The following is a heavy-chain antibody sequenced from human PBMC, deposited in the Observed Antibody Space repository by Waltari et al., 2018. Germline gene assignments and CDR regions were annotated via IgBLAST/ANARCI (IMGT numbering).Heavy chain of an antibody. V-gene: IGHV3-33*01. CDR1: GFTFSSYG. CDR2: IWYDGSNK. J-gene: IGHJ3*02. CDR3: ARVESTVAGWGAFDI. Sequence: QVQLVESGGGVVQPGRSLRLSCAASGFTFSSYGMHRVRQAPGKGLGRVAVIWYDGSNKYYADSVKGRFTISRDNSKNTLYLQMNSLRAEDTAVYYCARVESTVAGWGAFDIWGQGTMVTVSS. D-gene: IGHD6-19*01.